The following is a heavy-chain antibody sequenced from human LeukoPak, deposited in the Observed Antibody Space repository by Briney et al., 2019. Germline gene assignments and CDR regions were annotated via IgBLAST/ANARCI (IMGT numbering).Heavy chain of an antibody. J-gene: IGHJ4*02. CDR3: AKEKAAYCSSTSCFDGYDY. CDR2: ISGSGGST. CDR1: GFTFSSYA. D-gene: IGHD2-2*01. Sequence: PGGSLRLSCAASGFTFSSYAMSWVRPAPGKGLEWVSAISGSGGSTYYADSVKGRFSISRDNSKNTLYLQLNSLRAEDTAVYYCAKEKAAYCSSTSCFDGYDYWGQGTLVTVSS. V-gene: IGHV3-23*01.